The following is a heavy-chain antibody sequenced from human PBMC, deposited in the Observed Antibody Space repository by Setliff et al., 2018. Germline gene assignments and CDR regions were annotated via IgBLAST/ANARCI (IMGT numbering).Heavy chain of an antibody. V-gene: IGHV4-34*01. Sequence: PSETLSLTCAVFDGSFSNYYWSWIRQPQGKGLEWIGEINHYGSTKYKSSLRSRVTISVDTSKNQFSLNLNSVTAADTAVYYCARRWNFGPYGSGIHDGFDMWGQGTMVTVSS. CDR2: INHYGST. J-gene: IGHJ3*02. D-gene: IGHD3-10*01. CDR3: ARRWNFGPYGSGIHDGFDM. CDR1: DGSFSNYY.